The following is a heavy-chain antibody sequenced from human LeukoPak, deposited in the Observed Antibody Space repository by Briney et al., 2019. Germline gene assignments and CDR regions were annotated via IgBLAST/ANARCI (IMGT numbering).Heavy chain of an antibody. CDR3: AKRGVVIRVILVGFHKEAYYFDS. D-gene: IGHD3-10*01. Sequence: GGSLRLSCAVSGITLSNYGMSWVRQPPGKGLEWVAGISGSGGGTNYADSVKGRFTISRDNAKNTLYLQMNSLTAEDTAVYFCAKRGVVIRVILVGFHKEAYYFDSWGQGVLVTVSS. J-gene: IGHJ4*02. CDR1: GITLSNYG. V-gene: IGHV3-23*01. CDR2: ISGSGGGT.